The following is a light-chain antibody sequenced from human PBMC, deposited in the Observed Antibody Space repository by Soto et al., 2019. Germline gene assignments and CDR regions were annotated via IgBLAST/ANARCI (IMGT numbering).Light chain of an antibody. CDR2: EVS. V-gene: IGLV2-14*01. CDR3: SSYTSGRTLI. J-gene: IGLJ2*01. CDR1: SSDVGGYNY. Sequence: QSALTQPASVSGSPGQSITISCTGTSSDVGGYNYVCWFQQYPGKAPRLMIYEVSNRPSGVSNRFSGSKSGNTASLTISGLQAEDEADYYCSSYTSGRTLIFGGGTKL.